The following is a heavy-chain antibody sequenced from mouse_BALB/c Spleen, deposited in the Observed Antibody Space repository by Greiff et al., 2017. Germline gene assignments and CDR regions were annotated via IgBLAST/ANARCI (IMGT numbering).Heavy chain of an antibody. CDR3: AREGYGNRFAY. CDR2: ISYDGSN. V-gene: IGHV3-6*02. Sequence: EVQLQESGPGLVKPSQSLSLTCSVTGYSITSGYYWNWIRQFPGNILEWMGYISYDGSNNYNPSLKNRISITRDTSKNQFFLKLNSVTTEDTATYYCAREGYGNRFAYWGQGTLVTVSA. CDR1: GYSITSGYY. J-gene: IGHJ3*01. D-gene: IGHD2-1*01.